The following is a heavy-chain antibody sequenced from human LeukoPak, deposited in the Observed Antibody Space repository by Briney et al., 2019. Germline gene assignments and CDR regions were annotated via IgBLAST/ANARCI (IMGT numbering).Heavy chain of an antibody. Sequence: PGGSLRLSCAASGFTFSSYGMHWVRQAPGKGLEWAAVISYDGSNKYYADSVKGRFTISRDNSKNTLYLQMNSLRAEDTAVYYCAKDPLYYEYYFDYWGQGTLVTVSS. CDR3: AKDPLYYEYYFDY. CDR2: ISYDGSNK. J-gene: IGHJ4*02. D-gene: IGHD3-3*01. CDR1: GFTFSSYG. V-gene: IGHV3-30*18.